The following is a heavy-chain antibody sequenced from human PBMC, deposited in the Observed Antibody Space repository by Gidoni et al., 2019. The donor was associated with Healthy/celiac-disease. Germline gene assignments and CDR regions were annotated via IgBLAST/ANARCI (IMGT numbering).Heavy chain of an antibody. CDR1: GGSISSGGYS. CDR3: ARELYCSSTSCYQWGYFDY. Sequence: QLQLQESGSGLVKPSQTLSLTCALSGGSISSGGYSWSWIRQPPGKGLEWIGYIYHSGSTYYNPSLKSRVTISVDRSKNQFSLKLSSVTAADTAVYYCARELYCSSTSCYQWGYFDYWGQGTLVTVSS. D-gene: IGHD2-2*01. J-gene: IGHJ4*02. CDR2: IYHSGST. V-gene: IGHV4-30-2*01.